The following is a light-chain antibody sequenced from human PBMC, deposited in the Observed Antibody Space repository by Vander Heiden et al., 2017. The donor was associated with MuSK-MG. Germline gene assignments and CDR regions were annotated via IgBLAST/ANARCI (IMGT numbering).Light chain of an antibody. CDR2: LGS. CDR1: QSLLHSNGYNY. J-gene: IGKJ2*01. V-gene: IGKV2-28*01. CDR3: RQALQTPRT. Sequence: DIVMTQSPLSLPVSPGEPASLSCRASQSLLHSNGYNYLVWYLQKPGQAPQLLIFLGSNRASGVPDRFSGSGSGTDFTLKISRVEPEDVGVYYCRQALQTPRTFGQGTKLEIK.